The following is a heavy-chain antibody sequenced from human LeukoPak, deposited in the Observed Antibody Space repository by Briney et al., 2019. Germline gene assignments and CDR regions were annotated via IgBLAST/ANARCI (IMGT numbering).Heavy chain of an antibody. J-gene: IGHJ4*02. D-gene: IGHD4-17*01. CDR1: GFTFSSYW. CDR3: AKATGPTVTTATDFDY. CDR2: ISYDGSTK. Sequence: PGGSLRLSCAASGFTFSSYWMSWVRQAPGKGLEWVAFISYDGSTKTYADSVKGRFTISRDNSKNTLYLQMNSLRAEDTAVYYYAKATGPTVTTATDFDYWGQGTLVTVSS. V-gene: IGHV3-30*02.